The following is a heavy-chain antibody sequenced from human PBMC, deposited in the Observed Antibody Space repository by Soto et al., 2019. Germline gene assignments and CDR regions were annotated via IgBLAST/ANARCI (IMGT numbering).Heavy chain of an antibody. J-gene: IGHJ6*02. D-gene: IGHD2-2*01. CDR3: ARYIPGVRYYGMDV. Sequence: VQLLESGGGLVQPGGSLRLSWAASGFTFSSYAMKWVRKAPGKGLEWVSLIGETGTPTYYADSVKGRFTISRDNSVNTLFLEMYSLRAEDTAVYYCARYIPGVRYYGMDVWGQGTTVTVSS. CDR1: GFTFSSYA. V-gene: IGHV3-23*01. CDR2: IGETGTPT.